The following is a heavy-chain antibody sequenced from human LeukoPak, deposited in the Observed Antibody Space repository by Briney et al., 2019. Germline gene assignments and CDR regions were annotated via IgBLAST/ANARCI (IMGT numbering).Heavy chain of an antibody. V-gene: IGHV3-7*01. D-gene: IGHD3-10*01. J-gene: IGHJ4*02. Sequence: GGSLRLSCAASGFTFSSYCMSWVRQAPGKGLEWVANIKQDGSEKYYVDSVKGRFTISRDNAKNSLYLQMNSLRAEDTAVYYCAKSTMVRGVMNYFDFWGQGTLVTVSS. CDR1: GFTFSSYC. CDR3: AKSTMVRGVMNYFDF. CDR2: IKQDGSEK.